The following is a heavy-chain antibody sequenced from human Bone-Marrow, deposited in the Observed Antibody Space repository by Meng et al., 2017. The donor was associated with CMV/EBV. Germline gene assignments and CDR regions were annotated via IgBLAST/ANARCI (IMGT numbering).Heavy chain of an antibody. V-gene: IGHV3-23*01. CDR3: TKGRRSSSGLYDY. D-gene: IGHD6-19*01. Sequence: SGFTVSASPMGWVRQAPGKGLEWVSVISASAFATYYADSVKGRFTISRDNSGNTASLQMNSLRAEDTAIYYCTKGRRSSSGLYDYWGQGILVTVSS. CDR1: GFTVSASP. J-gene: IGHJ4*02. CDR2: ISASAFAT.